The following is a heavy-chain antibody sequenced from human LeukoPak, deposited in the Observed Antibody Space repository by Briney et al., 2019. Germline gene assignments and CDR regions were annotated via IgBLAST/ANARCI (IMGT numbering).Heavy chain of an antibody. V-gene: IGHV3-23*01. CDR2: ISGSGDST. D-gene: IGHD6-19*01. Sequence: GGSLRLSCVASGFTFSNYAMSWVRQAPGKGLEWVSTISGSGDSTNYADSVKGRFTISRDNSKNTLYLQMNSLRAEDTAVYYCAKEAGYSSGFFSPAIDYWGQGTLVTVSS. J-gene: IGHJ4*02. CDR3: AKEAGYSSGFFSPAIDY. CDR1: GFTFSNYA.